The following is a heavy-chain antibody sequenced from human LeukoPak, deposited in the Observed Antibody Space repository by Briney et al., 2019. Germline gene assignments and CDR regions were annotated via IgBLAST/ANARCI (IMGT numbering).Heavy chain of an antibody. CDR3: AKEAPGYCSSTSCSANAFDI. CDR2: ISSSGNTI. V-gene: IGHV3-48*03. Sequence: GGSLRLSCAASGFTFSNYEMNWVRQAPGKGLEWVSYISSSGNTIYHADSVKGRFTISRDNAKNSLYLQMNSLRAEDMALYYCAKEAPGYCSSTSCSANAFDIWGQGTMVTVSS. CDR1: GFTFSNYE. D-gene: IGHD2-2*03. J-gene: IGHJ3*02.